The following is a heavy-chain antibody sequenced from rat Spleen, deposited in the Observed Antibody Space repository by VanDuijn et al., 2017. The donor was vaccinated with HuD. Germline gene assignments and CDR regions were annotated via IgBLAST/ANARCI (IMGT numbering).Heavy chain of an antibody. CDR2: ISYDGGST. Sequence: EVQLVESGGGLVQPGTSMKLSCAASGFPFSNYDMAWVRQAPKAGLEWVATISYDGGSTNYRDSVKGRFTISRDNAKSSLYLQMDSLRSEDTATYYCARQGSYYVMDAWGQGASVTVSS. V-gene: IGHV5-7*01. CDR1: GFPFSNYD. J-gene: IGHJ4*01. D-gene: IGHD1-2*01. CDR3: ARQGSYYVMDA.